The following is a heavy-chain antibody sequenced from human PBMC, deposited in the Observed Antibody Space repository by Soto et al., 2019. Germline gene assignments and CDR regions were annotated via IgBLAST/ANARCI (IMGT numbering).Heavy chain of an antibody. J-gene: IGHJ4*02. CDR2: ITPMFGAP. D-gene: IGHD3-22*01. Sequence: SVKVSCKASGGTFSRYTITWVRQAPGQGLEWMGGITPMFGAPNYAQKFQGRVTITADESASTAYMELSSLRSEDTAMYYCARDGTLYDSSAYYYLYWGQGTLVTVSS. CDR1: GGTFSRYT. V-gene: IGHV1-69*13. CDR3: ARDGTLYDSSAYYYLY.